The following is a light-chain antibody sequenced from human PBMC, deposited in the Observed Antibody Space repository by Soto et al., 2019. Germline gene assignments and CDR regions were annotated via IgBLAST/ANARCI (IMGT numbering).Light chain of an antibody. V-gene: IGKV3-20*01. CDR3: QQYSTTPRT. CDR2: AAS. CDR1: QSVRSNS. Sequence: EIVLTQSPGTLSLSPGEGAALSCRTSQSVRSNSLAWYQQRPGQAPTLLIYAASYRATGIPDRFTGSGSGTDFTLTISSLEPEDSAVYYCQQYSTTPRTFGQGTMVDIK. J-gene: IGKJ1*01.